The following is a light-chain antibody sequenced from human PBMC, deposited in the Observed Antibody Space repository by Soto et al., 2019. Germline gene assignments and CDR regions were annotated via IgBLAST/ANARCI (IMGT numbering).Light chain of an antibody. V-gene: IGKV3-20*01. CDR1: QSVSSSY. J-gene: IGKJ2*01. CDR2: GAS. Sequence: EIVLTQSPGTLSLSPGERATLSCRASQSVSSSYLAWYQQKPGPAPRLLIYGASSRATGIPDRFSGSGSGTDFTLPISRLEPEDFAVYSCKQYGSSPQYTFGQGTKLEIK. CDR3: KQYGSSPQYT.